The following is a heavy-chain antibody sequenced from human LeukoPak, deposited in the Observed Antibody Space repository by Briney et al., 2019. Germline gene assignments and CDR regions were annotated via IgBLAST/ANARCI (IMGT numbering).Heavy chain of an antibody. CDR2: IIPILGIA. CDR3: ARGSNRDGYNYYYYYGMDV. D-gene: IGHD5-24*01. Sequence: SVKVSCKASGGTFSSYAISWVRQAPGQGLEWMGGIIPILGIANYAQKFQGRVTITADKSTSTAYMELSSLRSEDTAVYYCARGSNRDGYNYYYYYGMDVWGQGTTVTVSS. J-gene: IGHJ6*02. V-gene: IGHV1-69*10. CDR1: GGTFSSYA.